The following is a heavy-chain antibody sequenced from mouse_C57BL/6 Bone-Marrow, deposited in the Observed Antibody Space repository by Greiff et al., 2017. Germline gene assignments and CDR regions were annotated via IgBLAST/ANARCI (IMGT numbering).Heavy chain of an antibody. CDR1: GYTFTSYW. CDR3: NYDGYEVLGDLDV. V-gene: IGHV1-64*01. J-gene: IGHJ1*03. D-gene: IGHD2-3*01. CDR2: IHPNSGST. Sequence: VQLQQPGAELVKPGASVTLSCKASGYTFTSYWMHWVKQRPGQGLEWLGMIHPNSGSTNYNAKFKSKATLTVDTSSSTAYMQLSSMTSEDSEVYDCNYDGYEVLGDLDVWGTGTTVTVSS.